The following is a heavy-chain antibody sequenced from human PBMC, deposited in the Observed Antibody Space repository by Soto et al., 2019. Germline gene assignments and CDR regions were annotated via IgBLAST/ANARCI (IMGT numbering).Heavy chain of an antibody. V-gene: IGHV3-23*01. Sequence: EVQLLESGGHLVQPGGSLRLSCAASGFTFSSYAMNWVRQAPGKGLEWVSAISGSGSSTDYADSVKGRFTISRDNSENTLYLQINSLRAEDTAVCYRAKTKECSSASCYYYFYYSMDVWGQGTTVTVSS. CDR2: ISGSGSST. J-gene: IGHJ6*02. D-gene: IGHD2-2*01. CDR3: AKTKECSSASCYYYFYYSMDV. CDR1: GFTFSSYA.